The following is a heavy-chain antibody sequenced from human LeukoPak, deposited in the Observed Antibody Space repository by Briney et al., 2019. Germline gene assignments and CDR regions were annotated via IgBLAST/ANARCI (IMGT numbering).Heavy chain of an antibody. J-gene: IGHJ4*02. V-gene: IGHV4-61*02. CDR2: IYTSGST. Sequence: SETLSLTCTVSGGSISTSSYYWSWIRQPAGKGLEWIGRIYTSGSTNYNPSLKSRVTMSVDTSKNQFSLKLSSVTAADTAVYYCARASLTGRSLDYWGQGTLVTVSS. CDR1: GGSISTSSYY. D-gene: IGHD3-9*01. CDR3: ARASLTGRSLDY.